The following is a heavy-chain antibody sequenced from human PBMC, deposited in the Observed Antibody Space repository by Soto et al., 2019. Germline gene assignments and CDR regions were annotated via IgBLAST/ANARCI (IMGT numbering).Heavy chain of an antibody. Sequence: SETLSLTCAVYGGSFSGYYWSWIRQPPGKGLEWIGEINHSGSTNHNPSLKSRVTISVDTSKNQFSLKLSSVTAADTAVYYCARGRRITMVRGVIRFDYWGQGTLVTVSS. D-gene: IGHD3-10*01. CDR2: INHSGST. J-gene: IGHJ4*02. CDR3: ARGRRITMVRGVIRFDY. V-gene: IGHV4-34*01. CDR1: GGSFSGYY.